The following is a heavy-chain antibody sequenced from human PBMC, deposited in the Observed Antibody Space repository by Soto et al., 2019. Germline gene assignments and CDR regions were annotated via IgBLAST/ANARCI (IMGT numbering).Heavy chain of an antibody. V-gene: IGHV1-69*02. CDR3: ARLHFYIAAAGTGFDY. Sequence: ASVKVSCKASGGTFSSYTISWVRQAPGQGLEWMGRIIPILGIANYAQKFQGRVTITADKSTSTAYMELSSLRSEDTAVYYCARLHFYIAAAGTGFDYWGQGTLVTVSS. J-gene: IGHJ4*02. CDR1: GGTFSSYT. D-gene: IGHD6-13*01. CDR2: IIPILGIA.